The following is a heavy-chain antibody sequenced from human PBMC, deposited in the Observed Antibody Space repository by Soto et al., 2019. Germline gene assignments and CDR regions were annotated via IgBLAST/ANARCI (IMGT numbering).Heavy chain of an antibody. CDR3: AKLLEVAPGTPDY. J-gene: IGHJ4*02. V-gene: IGHV1-69*13. CDR1: GGTFSSYA. Sequence: GASVKVSCKASGGTFSSYAISWVRQAPGQGLEWMGGIIPIFGTANYAQKFQGRVTITADESTSTAYMELSSLRSEDTAVYYCAKLLEVAPGTPDYWGQGTLVTVSS. D-gene: IGHD3-10*01. CDR2: IIPIFGTA.